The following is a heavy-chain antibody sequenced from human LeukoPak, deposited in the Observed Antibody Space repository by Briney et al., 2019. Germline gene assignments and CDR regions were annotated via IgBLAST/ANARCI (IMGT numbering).Heavy chain of an antibody. V-gene: IGHV3-7*01. D-gene: IGHD5-18*01. Sequence: GGSLRLSCAASGFTFSNYWMSWVRQAPGRGLEWVANIKQDGSEKYYVDSVKGRFTISRDNAKNSLYLQMNSLRAEDTAVYDCARDLDTACFDYWGQGTLVTVSS. J-gene: IGHJ4*02. CDR2: IKQDGSEK. CDR3: ARDLDTACFDY. CDR1: GFTFSNYW.